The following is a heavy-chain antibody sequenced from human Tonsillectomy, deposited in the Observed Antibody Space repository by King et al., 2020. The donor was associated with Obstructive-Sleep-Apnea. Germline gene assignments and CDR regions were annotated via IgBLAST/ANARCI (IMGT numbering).Heavy chain of an antibody. J-gene: IGHJ4*02. Sequence: VQLVESGGGLVQPGRSLRLSCTASGFTFGDYAMSWFRQAPGKGLEWVGFIRSKAYGGTTEYAASVKGRFTISRDDSKSIAYLQLNSLKTEDTAVYYCTRLRREGYNWGDYWGQGTLVTVSS. CDR2: IRSKAYGGTT. CDR1: GFTFGDYA. CDR3: TRLRREGYNWGDY. D-gene: IGHD5-24*01. V-gene: IGHV3-49*03.